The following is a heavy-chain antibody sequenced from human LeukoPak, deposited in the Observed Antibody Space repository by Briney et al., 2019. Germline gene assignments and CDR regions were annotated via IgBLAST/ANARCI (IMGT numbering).Heavy chain of an antibody. CDR1: GGSISSYY. V-gene: IGHV4-59*01. J-gene: IGHJ4*02. Sequence: PSETLSLTCTVSGGSISSYYWSWIRQPPGKGLEWIGYIYYSGSTNYSPSLKSRVTISVDTSKNQFSLKLSSVTAADTAVYYCARAPDSSSPFDYWGQGTLVTVSS. CDR2: IYYSGST. D-gene: IGHD6-6*01. CDR3: ARAPDSSSPFDY.